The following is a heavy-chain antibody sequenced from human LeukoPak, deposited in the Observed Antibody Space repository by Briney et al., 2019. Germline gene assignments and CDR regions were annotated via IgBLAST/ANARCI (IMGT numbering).Heavy chain of an antibody. CDR1: GFSFNKYG. CDR3: AKDVLVVGGEDYHYGMDV. V-gene: IGHV3-30*02. Sequence: PGGSLRLSCAASGFSFNKYGMHWVRQAPGKGLEWVAFIRNDGSRKYYRESVKGRFTISRDNAKDTVYLQMNSLREDETAVYYCAKDVLVVGGEDYHYGMDVWGQGTTVTVSS. J-gene: IGHJ6*02. CDR2: IRNDGSRK. D-gene: IGHD1-26*01.